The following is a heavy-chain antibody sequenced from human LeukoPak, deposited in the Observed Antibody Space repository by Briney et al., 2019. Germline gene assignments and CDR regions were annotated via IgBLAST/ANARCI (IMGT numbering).Heavy chain of an antibody. D-gene: IGHD3-16*01. CDR3: ARDATVGSAYFDL. CDR1: GFTVSSNY. J-gene: IGHJ4*02. V-gene: IGHV3-53*05. CDR2: IYSGGST. Sequence: GGSLRLSCAASGFTVSSNYMSWVRQAPGKGLEWVSVIYSGGSTYYADSVKGRFTISRDNSKNMLYLEMHSLRPDDTALYYCARDATVGSAYFDLWGQGALVTVSS.